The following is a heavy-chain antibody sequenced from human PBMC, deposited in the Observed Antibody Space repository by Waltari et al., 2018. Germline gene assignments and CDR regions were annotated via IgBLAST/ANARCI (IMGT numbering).Heavy chain of an antibody. Sequence: QLQLQESGPGLVKPSETLSLTCTVSGGSISSSSYYWGWIRQPPGKGLEWIGSIYYSGSTYYNPSLKSRVTISVDTSKNQFSLKLSSVTAADTAVYYCARMGVLVGATKRGGDYWGQGTLVTVSS. CDR3: ARMGVLVGATKRGGDY. J-gene: IGHJ4*02. CDR2: IYYSGST. D-gene: IGHD1-26*01. CDR1: GGSISSSSYY. V-gene: IGHV4-39*01.